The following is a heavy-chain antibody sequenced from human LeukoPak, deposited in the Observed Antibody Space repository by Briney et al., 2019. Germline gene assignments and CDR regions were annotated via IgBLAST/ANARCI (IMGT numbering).Heavy chain of an antibody. CDR2: IYSAGTT. D-gene: IGHD3-22*01. Sequence: GGSLRLSCAASGFTVSSVHMSWVRQAPGKGLEWVSLIYSAGTTYYADSVKGRFIISRDNSKNTLYLQMNSLRAEDTAVYYCARGQPYYYDSRGYSVPHDWGQGTLVTVSS. CDR1: GFTVSSVH. V-gene: IGHV3-53*01. J-gene: IGHJ4*02. CDR3: ARGQPYYYDSRGYSVPHD.